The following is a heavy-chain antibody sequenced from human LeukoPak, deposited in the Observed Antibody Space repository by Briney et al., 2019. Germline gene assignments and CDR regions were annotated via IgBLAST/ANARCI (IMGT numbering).Heavy chain of an antibody. CDR2: IRSNSDGGTI. D-gene: IGHD3-22*01. CDR1: GFTFSSYY. V-gene: IGHV3-15*07. J-gene: IGHJ5*02. CDR3: ATDFYDST. Sequence: GGSLRLSCAASGFTFSSYYMNWVRQAPGKGLEWVGRIRSNSDGGTIDYAAPVKGRFTLSRDDSKTTLYLQMNSLQTEDTAVYYCATDFYDSTWGQGTLVTVSS.